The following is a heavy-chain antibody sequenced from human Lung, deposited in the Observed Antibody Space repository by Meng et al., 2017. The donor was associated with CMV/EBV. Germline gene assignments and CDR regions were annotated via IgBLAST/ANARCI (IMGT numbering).Heavy chain of an antibody. Sequence: SVKVSCKASGYTFTDFYIHWLRRAPGRGPEWVGWINPKSGGTNYAQKFEGRVTMTTDTSTRTVYLEIDRLRIDDTAMYYCARDVDSGAADYWGQGTLVTVSS. CDR2: INPKSGGT. V-gene: IGHV1-2*02. CDR1: GYTFTDFY. D-gene: IGHD4/OR15-4a*01. J-gene: IGHJ4*02. CDR3: ARDVDSGAADY.